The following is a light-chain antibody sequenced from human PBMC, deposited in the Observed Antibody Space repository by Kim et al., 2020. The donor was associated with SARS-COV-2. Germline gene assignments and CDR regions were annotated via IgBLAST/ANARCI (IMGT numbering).Light chain of an antibody. V-gene: IGLV3-1*01. J-gene: IGLJ2*01. CDR2: QDT. CDR3: QAWDSTTVV. CDR1: KLGDQF. Sequence: VSPGQTATITCSGDKLGDQFASWYQQKPGQSPVLVIYQDTKRPSGIPERFSGSNSGNTATLTISGTQALDEADYYCQAWDSTTVVFGGGTQLTVL.